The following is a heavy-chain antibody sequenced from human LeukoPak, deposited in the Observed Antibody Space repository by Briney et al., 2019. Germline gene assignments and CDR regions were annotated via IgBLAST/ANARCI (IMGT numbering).Heavy chain of an antibody. Sequence: PSETLSLTCTVSGGSISSYYWGWIRQPPGKGLEWIGSIYYSGSTYYNPSLKSRVTISVDTSKNQFSLKLSSVTAADTAVYYCARARSVVRGVSYWFDPWGQGTLVTVSS. CDR1: GGSISSYY. J-gene: IGHJ5*02. V-gene: IGHV4-39*07. CDR3: ARARSVVRGVSYWFDP. CDR2: IYYSGST. D-gene: IGHD3-10*01.